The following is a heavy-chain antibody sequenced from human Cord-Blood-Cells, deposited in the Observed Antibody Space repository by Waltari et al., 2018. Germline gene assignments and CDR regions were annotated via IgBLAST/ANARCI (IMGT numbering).Heavy chain of an antibody. V-gene: IGHV1-46*03. Sequence: QVQLVQAGAEVKKPGASVKVSCKASGYTFPSYYMHWVRQAPGQGLEWMGIIKPSGGSTSYAQKFQGRVTMTRDTSTSTVYMELSSLRSEDTAVYYCAREVGATGGDYWGQGTLVTVSS. J-gene: IGHJ4*02. D-gene: IGHD1-26*01. CDR2: IKPSGGST. CDR1: GYTFPSYY. CDR3: AREVGATGGDY.